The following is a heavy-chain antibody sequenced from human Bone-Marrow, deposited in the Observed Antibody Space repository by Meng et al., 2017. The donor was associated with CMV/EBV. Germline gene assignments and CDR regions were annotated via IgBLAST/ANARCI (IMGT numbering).Heavy chain of an antibody. J-gene: IGHJ1*01. CDR1: GFTFINSW. CDR2: IKSKTDGGTT. CDR3: TRLVQGY. V-gene: IGHV3-15*05. D-gene: IGHD3-10*01. Sequence: RLSCAASGFTFINSWMTGVRQAPGKGLEWVGRIKSKTDGGTTDYAAHVKGRFTISRDDSKRTVYLQMNSLKTEDTAVYFCTRLVQGYWGQGTLVTVSS.